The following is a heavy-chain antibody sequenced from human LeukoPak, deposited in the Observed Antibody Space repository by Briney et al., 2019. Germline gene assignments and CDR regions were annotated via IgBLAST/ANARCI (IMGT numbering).Heavy chain of an antibody. CDR1: GYSISTNHY. J-gene: IGHJ6*03. CDR2: IYYSGNT. Sequence: SETLSLTCTVSGYSISTNHYWGWIRQPPGKGLECIGSIYYSGNTYYSPSLKSRVTISVDTSKNQFSLKLSSVTAADTAVYYCARDAVGATTNYYYYYYMDVWGKGTTVTVSS. V-gene: IGHV4-38-2*02. CDR3: ARDAVGATTNYYYYYYMDV. D-gene: IGHD1-26*01.